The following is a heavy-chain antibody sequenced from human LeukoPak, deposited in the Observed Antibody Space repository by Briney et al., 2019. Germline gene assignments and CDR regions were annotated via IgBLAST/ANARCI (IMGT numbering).Heavy chain of an antibody. V-gene: IGHV3-20*04. CDR2: INLKVGST. CDR1: GFTFDDYG. CDR3: ARMYYYDSSSYFDFDY. Sequence: AGGSLRLSCAPSGFTFDDYGMSWVRQAPGKGLGWVSGINLKVGSTGYADSVKGRFTISRDHATNSLYLKMNSLRAEDTALYYCARMYYYDSSSYFDFDYWGQGTLVTVSS. J-gene: IGHJ4*02. D-gene: IGHD3-22*01.